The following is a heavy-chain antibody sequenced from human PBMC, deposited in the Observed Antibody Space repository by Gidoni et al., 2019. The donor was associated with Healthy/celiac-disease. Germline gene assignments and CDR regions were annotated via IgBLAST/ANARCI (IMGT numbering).Heavy chain of an antibody. Sequence: EVQLVESGGGLVKPAGSLRLSCAASGFTFSSYSMNWVRQAPGKGLEWVSSISSSSSYIYYADSVKGRFTISRDNAKNSLYLQMNSLRAEDTAVYYCARETPYWSGHNIWGQGTLVTVSS. D-gene: IGHD3-3*01. CDR2: ISSSSSYI. V-gene: IGHV3-21*01. CDR1: GFTFSSYS. CDR3: ARETPYWSGHNI. J-gene: IGHJ4*02.